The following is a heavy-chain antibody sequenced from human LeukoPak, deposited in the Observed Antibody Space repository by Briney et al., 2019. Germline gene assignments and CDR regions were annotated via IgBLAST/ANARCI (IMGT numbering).Heavy chain of an antibody. CDR1: GFTFSSYA. J-gene: IGHJ6*03. V-gene: IGHV3-23*01. D-gene: IGHD3-22*01. Sequence: GGSLRLSCAASGFTFSSYAMSWVRQAPGKGLEWVSAISGSGGSTYYADSVKGRFTISRDSSKNTLYLQMNSLRAEDTAVYYCASRSYYDSSGYYLGSYYYYMDVWGKGTTVTVSS. CDR2: ISGSGGST. CDR3: ASRSYYDSSGYYLGSYYYYMDV.